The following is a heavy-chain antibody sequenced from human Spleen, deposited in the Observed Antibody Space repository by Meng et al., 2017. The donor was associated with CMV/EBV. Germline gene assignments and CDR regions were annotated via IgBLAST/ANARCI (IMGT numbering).Heavy chain of an antibody. CDR1: GYSFTSHG. CDR2: INIYNGNT. Sequence: ASVKVSCKTSGYSFTSHGISWVRQAPGQGLEWMGWINIYNGNTHYAQKLQGRVTMTTDTSTSTAYMELRSLRSDDTAVHYCARVSLIAAAADYWGQGTLVTVSS. V-gene: IGHV1-18*01. D-gene: IGHD6-13*01. J-gene: IGHJ4*02. CDR3: ARVSLIAAAADY.